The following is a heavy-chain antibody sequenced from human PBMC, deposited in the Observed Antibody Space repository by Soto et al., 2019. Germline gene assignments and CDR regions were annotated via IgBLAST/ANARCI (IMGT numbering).Heavy chain of an antibody. V-gene: IGHV4-31*03. CDR1: GASVSTGAYY. J-gene: IGHJ5*02. Sequence: PSETLSLTCTVSGASVSTGAYYWGWVRQRPGRGLEWIGYVYESGYTYYNMSLKSRLTISLDRSNNQFSLGLTSVTAADTAVYYCVRALRHTAMVYHWFDPWGQGPLVTVYS. D-gene: IGHD5-18*01. CDR2: VYESGYT. CDR3: VRALRHTAMVYHWFDP.